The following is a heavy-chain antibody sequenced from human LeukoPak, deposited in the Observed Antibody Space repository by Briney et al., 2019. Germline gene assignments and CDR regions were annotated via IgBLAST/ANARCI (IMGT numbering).Heavy chain of an antibody. J-gene: IGHJ4*02. D-gene: IGHD3-22*01. CDR2: IIPIFGTA. V-gene: IGHV1-69*05. Sequence: SVKVSCKASGGTFSSYAISWVRQAPGQGLEWMGGIIPIFGTANYAQKFQGRVTITTDASTRTAYRELSSLRCEDTAVYYCARKGLAYYDSSGYYYGGEFDYWGQGTLVTVSS. CDR3: ARKGLAYYDSSGYYYGGEFDY. CDR1: GGTFSSYA.